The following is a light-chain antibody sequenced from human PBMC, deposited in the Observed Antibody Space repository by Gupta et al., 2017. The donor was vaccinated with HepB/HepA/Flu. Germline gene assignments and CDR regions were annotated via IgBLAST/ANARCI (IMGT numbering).Light chain of an antibody. CDR1: NSDVGRDDY. CDR3: SSYTSASTQV. CDR2: VIS. J-gene: IGLJ1*01. V-gene: IGLV2-14*03. Sequence: SALTQPASVSGSPGQSITISCTGTNSDVGRDDYVSWYQQHPGKVPKMIIYVISNRPAGVSSRFSGTESGNAASLVLSGLQAEDEADFYCSSYTSASTQVFGTGTKVTVL.